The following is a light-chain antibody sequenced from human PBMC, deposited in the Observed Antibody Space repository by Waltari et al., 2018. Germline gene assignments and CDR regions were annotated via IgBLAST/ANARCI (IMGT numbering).Light chain of an antibody. Sequence: QSALTQPASVSGSPGQSITISCTGTSSDIGYYNLVSWYQQDPGKAPKVIIYEVIKRPSGVSNRFSGSKSGNTASLTISGLQAEDEADYYCCSYIGDSAWVFGGGTKVTVL. CDR2: EVI. CDR3: CSYIGDSAWV. J-gene: IGLJ3*02. V-gene: IGLV2-23*02. CDR1: SSDIGYYNL.